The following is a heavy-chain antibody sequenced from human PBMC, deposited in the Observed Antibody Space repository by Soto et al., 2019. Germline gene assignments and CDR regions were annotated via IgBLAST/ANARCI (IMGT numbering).Heavy chain of an antibody. D-gene: IGHD3-22*01. J-gene: IGHJ4*02. V-gene: IGHV4-39*01. Sequence: SETLSLTCTVSGGSISSSSYYWGWIRQPPGKGLEWIGSIYYSGSTYYNPSLKSRVTISVDTSKNQFSLKLSSVTAADTAVYYCARHDNEGYYYDSSGYYPFDYWGQGTLVTVSS. CDR1: GGSISSSSYY. CDR3: ARHDNEGYYYDSSGYYPFDY. CDR2: IYYSGST.